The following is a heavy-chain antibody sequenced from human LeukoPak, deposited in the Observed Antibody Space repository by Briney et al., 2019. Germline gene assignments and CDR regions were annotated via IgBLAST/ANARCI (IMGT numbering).Heavy chain of an antibody. CDR3: ARGGDAGLDFQN. D-gene: IGHD6-13*01. CDR2: IYHSGST. Sequence: SEALSLTCTVSGGSISTYYWNWIRQPPGKGLEWIGYIYHSGSTNYNPSLRGRATISLDTAKNQFSLNLNSVKPADSRVYYCARGGDAGLDFQNWGQGTMVTVSS. CDR1: GGSISTYY. V-gene: IGHV4-59*01. J-gene: IGHJ1*01.